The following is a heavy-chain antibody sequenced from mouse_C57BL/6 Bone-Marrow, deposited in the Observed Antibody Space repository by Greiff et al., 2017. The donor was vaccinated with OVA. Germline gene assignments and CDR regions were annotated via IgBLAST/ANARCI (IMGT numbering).Heavy chain of an antibody. J-gene: IGHJ4*01. CDR1: GYTFTDYY. V-gene: IGHV1-76*01. CDR3: ARRNAMDY. CDR2: IYPGSGNT. Sequence: QVQLQQSGAELVRPGASVKLSCKASGYTFTDYYINWVKQRPGQGLEWIAWIYPGSGNTYYNEKFKGKATLTAEKSSSTAYMQLSSLTSEDSAVYFCARRNAMDYWGQGTSVTVSS.